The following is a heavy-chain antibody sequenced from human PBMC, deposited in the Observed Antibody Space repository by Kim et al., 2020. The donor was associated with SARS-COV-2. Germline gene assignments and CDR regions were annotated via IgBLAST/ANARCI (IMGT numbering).Heavy chain of an antibody. CDR1: GFTFRAYS. J-gene: IGHJ4*02. CDR3: ARGTMTTVTIDY. Sequence: GGSLRLSCAASGFTFRAYSLLFLLPSPGNVLEWVSYISSSSSYTNYADSVKGRFTISRDNAKNSLYLQMNSLRAEDTAVYYCARGTMTTVTIDYWGQGTLVTVSS. V-gene: IGHV3-11*06. CDR2: ISSSSSYT. D-gene: IGHD4-4*01.